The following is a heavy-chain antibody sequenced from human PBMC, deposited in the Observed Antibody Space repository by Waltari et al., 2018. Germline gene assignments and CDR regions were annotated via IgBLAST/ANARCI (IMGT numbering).Heavy chain of an antibody. Sequence: QLELQESGPRLVKPSAPLSLPFTFSRHPISGMRHSWALPPHAPGDHLPSNGHTWLRQPPGKNLQWIGIIYYSGTTYYNPSLKGRFAISVDTSRNQFSLNVNSVTAADTGIYYCARQLRFVDWIPRYFDSWGRGTLATVSS. CDR3: ARQLRFVDWIPRYFDS. D-gene: IGHD3-3*01. CDR2: IYYSGTT. CDR1: RHPISGMRHS. V-gene: IGHV4-39*01. J-gene: IGHJ4*02.